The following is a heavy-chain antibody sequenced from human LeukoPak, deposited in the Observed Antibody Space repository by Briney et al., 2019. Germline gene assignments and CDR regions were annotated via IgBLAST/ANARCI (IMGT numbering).Heavy chain of an antibody. J-gene: IGHJ4*02. CDR1: GLTFDEYG. V-gene: IGHV3-9*01. CDR3: AKGGQQLLQGNLDY. D-gene: IGHD6-13*01. CDR2: ISWNSGSR. Sequence: GRSLTPAWPPSGLTFDEYGTHWDRHAPGEVLEWDAGISWNSGSRGYADSVKGRFTISRDNTEHSLYLQMNSLPTEDTALYYCAKGGQQLLQGNLDYWGQGSLVTVSS.